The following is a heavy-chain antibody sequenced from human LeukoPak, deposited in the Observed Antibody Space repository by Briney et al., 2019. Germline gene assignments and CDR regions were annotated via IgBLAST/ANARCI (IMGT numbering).Heavy chain of an antibody. CDR3: ARRIGDQTLWFGDIIISWFDP. V-gene: IGHV5-51*01. J-gene: IGHJ5*02. Sequence: GESLKISCKGSGYSFTSYWIGWVRQMPGKGLEWMGIIYPGDSDTRYSPSFQGQVTISADKSISTAYLQWSSLKASDTAMYYCARRIGDQTLWFGDIIISWFDPWGQGTLVTVSS. CDR1: GYSFTSYW. D-gene: IGHD3-10*01. CDR2: IYPGDSDT.